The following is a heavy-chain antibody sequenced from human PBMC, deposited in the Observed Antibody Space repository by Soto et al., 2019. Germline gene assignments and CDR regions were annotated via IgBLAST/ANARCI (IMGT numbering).Heavy chain of an antibody. J-gene: IGHJ4*02. CDR3: AKGSRMWTPDY. CDR2: IAPGNGNT. CDR1: GYTFTGYA. V-gene: IGHV1-3*01. D-gene: IGHD2-21*01. Sequence: ASVKVSCKASGYTFTGYAIHWVRQAPGQRLEWMGWIAPGNGNTKYSQNFQGRVTITRDTSATTAYMELSSLRSEDTAVYYCAKGSRMWTPDYWGQGTPGTGS.